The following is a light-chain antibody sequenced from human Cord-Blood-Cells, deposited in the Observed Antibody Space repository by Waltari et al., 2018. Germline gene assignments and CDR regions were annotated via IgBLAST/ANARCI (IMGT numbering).Light chain of an antibody. Sequence: QSALTQPRSVSGSPGQSVTISCTVTSSDVGGYNYVSWYQQPPGKAPKLMIYDVSKRPSGVPDRFSGSKSGNSASLTISGLQAEDEADYYCCSYAGSYLNWVFGGGTKLTVL. V-gene: IGLV2-11*01. CDR3: CSYAGSYLNWV. J-gene: IGLJ3*02. CDR1: SSDVGGYNY. CDR2: DVS.